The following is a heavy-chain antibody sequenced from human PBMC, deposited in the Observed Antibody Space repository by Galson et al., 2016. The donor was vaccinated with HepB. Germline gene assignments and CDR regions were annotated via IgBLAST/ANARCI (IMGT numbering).Heavy chain of an antibody. Sequence: SVKVSCKASGGTFSTYAISWVRQAPGQGLEWMGGIIPIFRTANYAQKFQGRVPITADESTNTAYMALNRLRCEDTAIYYCASLVTSGWHVSDAFDIWGQGTLVTVPS. D-gene: IGHD6-19*01. CDR3: ASLVTSGWHVSDAFDI. J-gene: IGHJ3*02. CDR2: IIPIFRTA. CDR1: GGTFSTYA. V-gene: IGHV1-69*13.